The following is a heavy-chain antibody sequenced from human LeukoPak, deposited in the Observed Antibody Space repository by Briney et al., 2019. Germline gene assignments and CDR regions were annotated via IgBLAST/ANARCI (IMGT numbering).Heavy chain of an antibody. Sequence: GGSLRLSCAASGFTFSTYEMNWVRQAPGKGLEWVSNISITGTIINYADSVKGRFTVSRDNAKNSLYLQMNSLRAEDTAVYYCARVGVSYYPDYWGQGTLVTVSS. D-gene: IGHD3-22*01. J-gene: IGHJ4*02. V-gene: IGHV3-48*03. CDR3: ARVGVSYYPDY. CDR1: GFTFSTYE. CDR2: ISITGTII.